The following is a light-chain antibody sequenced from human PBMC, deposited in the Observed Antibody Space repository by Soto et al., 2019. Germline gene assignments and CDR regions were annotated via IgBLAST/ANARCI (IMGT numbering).Light chain of an antibody. Sequence: DIQMTQSPSTLSVSVGDRVTITCRARQSFSTWLAWYQQKPGKAPKLLIYRTSTLKNGVPSRFSGSGSGTEFTLTITSLQPDDFATYCCQEYSRYPYTFGQGTKLEIK. V-gene: IGKV1-5*03. CDR3: QEYSRYPYT. J-gene: IGKJ2*01. CDR2: RTS. CDR1: QSFSTW.